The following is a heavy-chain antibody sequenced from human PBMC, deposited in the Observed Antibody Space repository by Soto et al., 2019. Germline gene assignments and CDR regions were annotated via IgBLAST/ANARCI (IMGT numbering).Heavy chain of an antibody. CDR3: ARQEGGYSGYDLGRYFDY. CDR1: GFIFSSYS. V-gene: IGHV3-48*02. Sequence: GGSLRLSCAASGFIFSSYSMNWVRQAPGKGLEWVSYISSSSSTIYYADSVKGRFTISRDNARNSLYLQMNSLRDEDTAVYYCARQEGGYSGYDLGRYFDYWGQGTLVTVSS. J-gene: IGHJ4*02. CDR2: ISSSSSTI. D-gene: IGHD5-12*01.